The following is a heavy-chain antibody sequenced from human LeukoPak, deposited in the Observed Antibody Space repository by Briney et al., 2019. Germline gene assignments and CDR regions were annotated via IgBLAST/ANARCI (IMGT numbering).Heavy chain of an antibody. Sequence: GGSLRLSYAASGFTFSSYGMSCVPHAPGKGLEWGSAISESEGSTHYAHPVKGRITISRDNSKNTLYLQMNSLRAEDTAVYYCAKVSRGTIFGVVIMSDAEYLQHWGQGTLVTVSS. CDR3: AKVSRGTIFGVVIMSDAEYLQH. D-gene: IGHD3-3*01. V-gene: IGHV3-23*01. J-gene: IGHJ1*01. CDR2: ISESEGST. CDR1: GFTFSSYG.